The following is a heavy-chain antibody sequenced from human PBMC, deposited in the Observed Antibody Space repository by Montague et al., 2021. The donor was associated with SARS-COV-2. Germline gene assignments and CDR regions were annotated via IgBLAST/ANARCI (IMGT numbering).Heavy chain of an antibody. D-gene: IGHD3-3*01. V-gene: IGHV4-39*01. J-gene: IGHJ5*02. CDR3: ARRPPITIFGVVIIGAWFDP. Sequence: SETLSLTCTVSGGSISSSSYDWGWIRQPPGKGLEWIGSIYYSGSTYYXPSLKSRVTISVDTSKNQFSLKLGSVTAADTAVYYCARRPPITIFGVVIIGAWFDPWGQGTLVTVSS. CDR2: IYYSGST. CDR1: GGSISSSSYD.